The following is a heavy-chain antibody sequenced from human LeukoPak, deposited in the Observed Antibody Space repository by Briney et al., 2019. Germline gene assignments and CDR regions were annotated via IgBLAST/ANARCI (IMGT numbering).Heavy chain of an antibody. Sequence: GGSLRLSCAASGFTFSSYSTNWVRQAPGKGLEWVSYISSSSSTIYYADSVKGRFTISRDNAKNSLYLQMNSLRAEDTAVYYCARDHRIAVAGNDYWGQGTLVTVSS. CDR2: ISSSSSTI. CDR3: ARDHRIAVAGNDY. CDR1: GFTFSSYS. J-gene: IGHJ4*02. V-gene: IGHV3-48*04. D-gene: IGHD6-19*01.